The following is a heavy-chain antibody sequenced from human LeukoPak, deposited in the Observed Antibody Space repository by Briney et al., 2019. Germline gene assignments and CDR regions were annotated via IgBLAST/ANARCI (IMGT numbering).Heavy chain of an antibody. CDR1: GGSFSTYY. CDR3: ARIDGDLLDS. CDR2: VYYTGST. V-gene: IGHV4-59*08. D-gene: IGHD4-17*01. J-gene: IGHJ4*02. Sequence: PSETLSLTCCVSGGSFSTYYWTWIRQPPGKGLEYIGYVYYTGSTNYNPSLQSRVAISMDTSKNQFSLKLRSVTAADTAVYFCARIDGDLLDSWGQGTLVAVSS.